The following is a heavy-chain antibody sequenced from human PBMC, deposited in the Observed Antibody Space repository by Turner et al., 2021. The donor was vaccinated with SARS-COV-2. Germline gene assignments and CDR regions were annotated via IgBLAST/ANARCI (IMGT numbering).Heavy chain of an antibody. Sequence: QVQLVESGGGVVPPGRSLRLSCAASGFTFSSYGMHWVRQAPGKGLEWVAVIWFDGSNKYYADSVKGRFTISRDNSKNSLYLQMNSLRAEDTAVYYCARESTSWMGGMDVWGQGTTVTVSS. J-gene: IGHJ6*02. CDR3: ARESTSWMGGMDV. CDR2: IWFDGSNK. D-gene: IGHD2-2*01. V-gene: IGHV3-33*01. CDR1: GFTFSSYG.